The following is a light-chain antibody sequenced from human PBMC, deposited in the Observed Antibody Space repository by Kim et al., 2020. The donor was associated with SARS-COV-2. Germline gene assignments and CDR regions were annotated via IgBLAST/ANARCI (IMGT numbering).Light chain of an antibody. CDR1: QTVGSH. CDR3: QHHNNGPPYT. Sequence: VSPGESATLSCRARQTVGSHLAWYQKKPGQAPRLLIYSASTRATGIPPRFRGSGSGTEFTLTISSLQSEDSAIYYCQHHNNGPPYTFGQGTKLEIK. V-gene: IGKV3-15*01. CDR2: SAS. J-gene: IGKJ2*01.